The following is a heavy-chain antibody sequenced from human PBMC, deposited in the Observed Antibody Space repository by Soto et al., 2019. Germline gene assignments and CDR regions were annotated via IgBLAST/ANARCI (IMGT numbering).Heavy chain of an antibody. V-gene: IGHV4-59*08. J-gene: IGHJ4*02. D-gene: IGHD5-18*01. CDR1: VGSISGYH. CDR2: VYDSGST. CDR3: ARLKGYSYGYFDP. Sequence: SETLSLTCTVSVGSISGYHWSWIRQRPGKGLEWIGYVYDSGSTNYNPSLKSRVTMLVDTSKNHFSLRLSSVTAADTAVYYCARLKGYSYGYFDPWGQGTLVTSPQ.